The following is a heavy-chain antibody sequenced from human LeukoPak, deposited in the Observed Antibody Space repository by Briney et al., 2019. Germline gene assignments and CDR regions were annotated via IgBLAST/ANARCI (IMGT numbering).Heavy chain of an antibody. Sequence: ASVKVSCKASGYTFTGYYMHWVRQAPGQGLEWMGWVNPNSGGTNYAQKFQGRVTMTRDTSISTAYMELSRLRSDDTAVYYCARGDFWSGSGNYYMDVWGKGTTVTVSS. CDR2: VNPNSGGT. J-gene: IGHJ6*03. V-gene: IGHV1-2*02. CDR1: GYTFTGYY. D-gene: IGHD3-3*01. CDR3: ARGDFWSGSGNYYMDV.